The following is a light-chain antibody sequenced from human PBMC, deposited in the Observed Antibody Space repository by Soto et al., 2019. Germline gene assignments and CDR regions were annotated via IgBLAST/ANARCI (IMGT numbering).Light chain of an antibody. J-gene: IGKJ4*01. CDR3: QQLNSYPLT. Sequence: IPLTQSPPSLSASVGDRVTITCRASQGISTYLAWFQQKPGQAPKLLIYAASFLQSGVPSRFSGSGSRTDFTLTISSLQPEDFATYYCQQLNSYPLTFGGGTKVEIK. V-gene: IGKV1-9*01. CDR2: AAS. CDR1: QGISTY.